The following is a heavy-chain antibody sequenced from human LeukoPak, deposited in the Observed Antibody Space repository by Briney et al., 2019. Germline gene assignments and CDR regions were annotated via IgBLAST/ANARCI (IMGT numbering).Heavy chain of an antibody. V-gene: IGHV1-2*02. CDR3: ATKFGYYYYGMDV. CDR1: GYTFTGYY. D-gene: IGHD3-3*01. Sequence: ASVKVSCKASGYTFTGYYMHWVRQAPGQGLEWMGWINPNSGGTNYAQKFQGRVTMTRDTSISTAYMELSRLRSDDTAVYYCATKFGYYYYGMDVWGQGTTVTVSS. CDR2: INPNSGGT. J-gene: IGHJ6*02.